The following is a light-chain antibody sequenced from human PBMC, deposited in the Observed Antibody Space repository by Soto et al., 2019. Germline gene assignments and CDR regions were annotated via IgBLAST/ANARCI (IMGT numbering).Light chain of an antibody. CDR2: DAS. V-gene: IGKV3-11*01. J-gene: IGKJ1*01. Sequence: EIVLTQSPATLSLSPGERATLSCRASQSVSSYLAWYQQKPGQAPRLLIYDASNRATGIPARFSGSGSGTDFTLTISSLEPEDFAVYYCQQYTSWRGTFGQGTKVEVK. CDR1: QSVSSY. CDR3: QQYTSWRGT.